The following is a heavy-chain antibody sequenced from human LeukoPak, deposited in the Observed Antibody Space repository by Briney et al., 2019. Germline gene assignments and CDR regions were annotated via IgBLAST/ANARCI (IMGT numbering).Heavy chain of an antibody. CDR2: IWYDGSNK. Sequence: GGSLRLSCAASGFTFSSYGMHWVRQAPGKGLEWVAVIWYDGSNKYYADSVKGRFTISRENYKNTLYLQMNSLRAEDTAVYYCARDNDSSGYSTGPVDYWGQGTLVTVSS. D-gene: IGHD3-22*01. J-gene: IGHJ4*02. V-gene: IGHV3-33*01. CDR1: GFTFSSYG. CDR3: ARDNDSSGYSTGPVDY.